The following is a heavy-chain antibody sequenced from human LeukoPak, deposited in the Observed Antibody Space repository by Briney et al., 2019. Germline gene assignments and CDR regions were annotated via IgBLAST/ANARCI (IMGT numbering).Heavy chain of an antibody. J-gene: IGHJ4*02. D-gene: IGHD2-2*01. V-gene: IGHV3-30*18. CDR2: ISYDGSNK. CDR1: GFTFSSYG. Sequence: GGSLRLSCAAPGFTFSSYGMHWVRQAPGKGLEWVAVISYDGSNKYYADSVKGRFTISRDNSKNTLYLQVNSLRAEDTAVYFCAKDVPAAYFDYWGQGTLVTVSS. CDR3: AKDVPAAYFDY.